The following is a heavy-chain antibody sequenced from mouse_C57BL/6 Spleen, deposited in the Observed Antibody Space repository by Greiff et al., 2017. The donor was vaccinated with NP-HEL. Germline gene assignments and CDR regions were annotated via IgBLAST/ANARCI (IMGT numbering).Heavy chain of an antibody. J-gene: IGHJ4*01. CDR2: INPGSGGT. Sequence: QVQLQQSGAELVRPGTSVKVSCKASGYAFTNYLIEWVKQRPGQGLEWIGVINPGSGGTNYNEKFKGKATLTADKSSSTAYMQLSSLTSEDSAVYVCARSNDGYYVEMDYWGQGTSVTVSS. CDR3: ARSNDGYYVEMDY. D-gene: IGHD2-3*01. V-gene: IGHV1-54*01. CDR1: GYAFTNYL.